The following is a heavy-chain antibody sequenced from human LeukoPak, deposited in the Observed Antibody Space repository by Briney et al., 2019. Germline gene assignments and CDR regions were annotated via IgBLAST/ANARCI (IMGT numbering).Heavy chain of an antibody. D-gene: IGHD3-10*01. CDR1: GGSISSYC. V-gene: IGHV4-4*07. Sequence: PSETLSLTCTVSGGSISSYCWGWIRQPAGQGLEWIGRICTSGTTNYNPSLKSRVTMPLDTSKNQFSLKLSSVTAADTAVYYCARAQKISGSDANFDYWGQGTLVTVSS. CDR3: ARAQKISGSDANFDY. J-gene: IGHJ4*02. CDR2: ICTSGTT.